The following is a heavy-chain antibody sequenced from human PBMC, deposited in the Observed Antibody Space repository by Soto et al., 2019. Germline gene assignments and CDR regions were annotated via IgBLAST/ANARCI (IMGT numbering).Heavy chain of an antibody. J-gene: IGHJ4*02. CDR1: RFSFSGYG. V-gene: IGHV3-23*01. Sequence: GGALRLSCVASRFSFSGYGMSWVRQSAGKGLEWVSRVSLTGDRTNYAGSVKGRFTVSRDNFKNTLYLEMDSLRPEDTAIYYCARGGGYCTPTSCAIDSWGRGTPVTVSS. CDR3: ARGGGYCTPTSCAIDS. D-gene: IGHD2-8*01. CDR2: VSLTGDRT.